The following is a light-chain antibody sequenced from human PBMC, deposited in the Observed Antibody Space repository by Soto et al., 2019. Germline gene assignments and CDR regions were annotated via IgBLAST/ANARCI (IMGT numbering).Light chain of an antibody. CDR3: QQYNSYSYT. V-gene: IGKV1-5*01. J-gene: IGKJ2*01. Sequence: DIQMTQSPATLSASVGDRVTITCRASHSIGSFLAWYQQKPGTAPKLLIYDASSLESGVPSRFSGSGSGTEFTLTIIRLQPDDFATYYCQQYNSYSYTFGQGTQLGV. CDR2: DAS. CDR1: HSIGSF.